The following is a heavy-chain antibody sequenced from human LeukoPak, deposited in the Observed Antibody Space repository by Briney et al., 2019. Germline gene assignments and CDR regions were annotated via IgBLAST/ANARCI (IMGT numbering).Heavy chain of an antibody. CDR1: GGSISSGGYS. D-gene: IGHD3-3*01. V-gene: IGHV4-30-2*01. CDR3: ARGSVRGVKYYYYGMDV. J-gene: IGHJ6*02. Sequence: PSLTLSLTCAVSGGSISSGGYSWSWIRQPPGKGLEWIGYIYHSGSTYYNPSLKSRVTISVDRSKNQFSLKLSSVTAADTAVYYCARGSVRGVKYYYYGMDVWGQGTTVTVSS. CDR2: IYHSGST.